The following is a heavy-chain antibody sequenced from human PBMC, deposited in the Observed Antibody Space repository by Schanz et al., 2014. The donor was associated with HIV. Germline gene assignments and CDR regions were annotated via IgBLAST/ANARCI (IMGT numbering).Heavy chain of an antibody. CDR2: ISYDGRKK. Sequence: VQLLESGGGLVQPGGSLRVSCAASGFMFSSYGMSWVRQAPGKGLEWVAVISYDGRKKHYADSVKGRFTISRDNSKNTLYLQMNSLRVEDTAVYYCANEEVPNDYWGQGTLVTVSS. CDR1: GFMFSSYG. CDR3: ANEEVPNDY. J-gene: IGHJ4*02. V-gene: IGHV3-30*18.